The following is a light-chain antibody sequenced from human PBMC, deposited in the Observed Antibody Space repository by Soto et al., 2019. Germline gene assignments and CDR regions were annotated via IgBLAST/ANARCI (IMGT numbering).Light chain of an antibody. Sequence: QSALTQPASVSGSPGQSITISCTGTSSDVGSNNLVSWYQQHPGKAPKLMIYEGSKRPSRVSNRFSGSKSRNTAALTISGRQAEDEADYYCCSYAGSSLFDVVFGGGTKLTVL. J-gene: IGLJ2*01. CDR3: CSYAGSSLFDVV. CDR1: SSDVGSNNL. V-gene: IGLV2-23*01. CDR2: EGS.